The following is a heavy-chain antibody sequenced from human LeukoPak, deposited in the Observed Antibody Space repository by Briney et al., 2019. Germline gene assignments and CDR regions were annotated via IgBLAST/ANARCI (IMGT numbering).Heavy chain of an antibody. CDR2: ISTSDSTM. Sequence: GGSLRLSCAASGFTFSTFCMAWVRQAPGKGLEWVSYISTSDSTMYYADSVKGRFTISRDNAKNSLYLQMDSLRVEDTGIYYCARDLGTHGGYVDPWGQGTLVTVSS. J-gene: IGHJ5*02. CDR3: ARDLGTHGGYVDP. V-gene: IGHV3-48*04. D-gene: IGHD5-12*01. CDR1: GFTFSTFC.